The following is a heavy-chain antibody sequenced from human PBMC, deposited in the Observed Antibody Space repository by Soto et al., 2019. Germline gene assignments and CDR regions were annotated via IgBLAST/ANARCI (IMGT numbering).Heavy chain of an antibody. J-gene: IGHJ2*01. CDR3: ARAGVVAATLGYFDL. CDR1: GGSISSYY. Sequence: QVQLQESGPGLVKPSETLSLTCTVSGGSISSYYWSWIRQPPGKGLEWIGYIYYSGSTNYNPSLKSRVTIAVDTSKNQFSLKLSSVTAADTAVYYCARAGVVAATLGYFDLWGRGTLVTVSS. V-gene: IGHV4-59*08. CDR2: IYYSGST. D-gene: IGHD2-15*01.